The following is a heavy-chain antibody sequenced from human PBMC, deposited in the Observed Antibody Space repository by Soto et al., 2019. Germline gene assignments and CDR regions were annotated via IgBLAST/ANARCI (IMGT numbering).Heavy chain of an antibody. CDR1: GGSITSSSYY. CDR2: IYYSGST. CDR3: ATQEVGGSYVYTFDP. Sequence: QLHLRESGPGLVKPSETLSLTCTVSGGSITSSSYYWGWIRQPPGKGLEWIGSIYYSGSTYYNPSLKXRXTLXVATSKNQFSLKLSSVTAADTAVYYCATQEVGGSYVYTFDPWGQGTLVTVSS. J-gene: IGHJ5*02. V-gene: IGHV4-39*01. D-gene: IGHD1-26*01.